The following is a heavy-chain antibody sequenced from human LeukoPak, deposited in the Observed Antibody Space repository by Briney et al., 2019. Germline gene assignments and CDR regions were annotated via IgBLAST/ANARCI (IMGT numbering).Heavy chain of an antibody. CDR1: SGSISTSNYY. D-gene: IGHD3-10*01. V-gene: IGHV4-39*01. Sequence: SETLSLTCTVSSGSISTSNYYWGWVRQPPGKGLEWIASVHYSESAYYNPSLKSRLTISVDTSKNQFSLKLSSVTAADTSVYFCARQLYVSGSYYAPMDVWGKGTTVTISS. CDR2: VHYSESA. J-gene: IGHJ6*03. CDR3: ARQLYVSGSYYAPMDV.